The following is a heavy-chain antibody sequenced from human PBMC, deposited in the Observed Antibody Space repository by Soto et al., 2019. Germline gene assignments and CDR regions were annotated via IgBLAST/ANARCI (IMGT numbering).Heavy chain of an antibody. CDR1: GYTFTNYY. CDR2: INPTGGST. CDR3: ARDLAAADY. Sequence: QVQLVQSGAEVKKPGASVKVSCKASGYTFTNYYIHWVRQAPGQGLEWMGIINPTGGSTNYAQKFQGRVTVTMDTSTSTVYMELSSLRFEDTAVYYCARDLAAADYWGQGTLVTVSS. J-gene: IGHJ4*02. V-gene: IGHV1-46*01. D-gene: IGHD6-13*01.